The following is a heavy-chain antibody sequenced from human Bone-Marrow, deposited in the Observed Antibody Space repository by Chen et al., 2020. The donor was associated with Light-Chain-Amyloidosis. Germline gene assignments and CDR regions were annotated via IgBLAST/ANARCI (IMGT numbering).Heavy chain of an antibody. V-gene: IGHV3-20*04. CDR1: GFTFDDYG. CDR3: ARSSSWYGYYYYMDV. CDR2: INWNGGST. J-gene: IGHJ6*03. D-gene: IGHD6-13*01. Sequence: EVQLVESGGGGVRPGGSRRLSCAAFGFTFDDYGMSWGRQAPGKGLEWVSGINWNGGSTGYADSVKGRFTISRDNAKNSLYLQMNSLRAEDTALYYCARSSSWYGYYYYMDVWGKGTTVTVSS.